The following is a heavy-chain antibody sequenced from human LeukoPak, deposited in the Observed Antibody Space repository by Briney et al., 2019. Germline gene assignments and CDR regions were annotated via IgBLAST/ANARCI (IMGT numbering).Heavy chain of an antibody. CDR1: GFTFSSYW. D-gene: IGHD3-3*01. CDR2: IKQDGSEK. J-gene: IGHJ4*02. Sequence: GGSLRLSCAASGFTFSSYWMSWVRQAPGKGLEWVANIKQDGSEKYYADSVKGRFTISRDNAKNTLYLQMNSLRAEDTAVYYCARDPHYDFWSGYPDYWGQGTLVTVSS. V-gene: IGHV3-7*01. CDR3: ARDPHYDFWSGYPDY.